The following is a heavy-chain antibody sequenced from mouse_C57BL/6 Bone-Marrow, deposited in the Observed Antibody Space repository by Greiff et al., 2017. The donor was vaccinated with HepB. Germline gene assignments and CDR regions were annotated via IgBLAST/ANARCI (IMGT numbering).Heavy chain of an antibody. CDR2: IDPETGGT. CDR3: TRVDLGPAY. Sequence: VQLVESGAELVRPGASVTLSCKASGYTFTDYEMHWVKQTPVHGLEWIGAIDPETGGTAYNQKFKGKAILTADKSSSTAYMELRSLTSEDSAVYYCTRVDLGPAYWGQGTLVTVSA. CDR1: GYTFTDYE. V-gene: IGHV1-15*01. J-gene: IGHJ3*01. D-gene: IGHD4-1*01.